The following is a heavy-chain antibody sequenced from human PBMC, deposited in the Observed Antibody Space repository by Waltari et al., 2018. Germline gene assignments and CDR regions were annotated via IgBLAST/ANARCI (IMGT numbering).Heavy chain of an antibody. J-gene: IGHJ3*02. CDR2: IYHSGST. Sequence: QVQLQESGPGLVKPSGTLSLTCAVSGGSISSSNWWSWVRQPPGKGLEWIGEIYHSGSTNYNPALKSRVTISVDKSKNQFSLKLSSVTAADTAVYYCARDGYCSGGSCPFDIWGQGTMVTVSS. CDR1: GGSISSSNW. V-gene: IGHV4-4*02. D-gene: IGHD2-15*01. CDR3: ARDGYCSGGSCPFDI.